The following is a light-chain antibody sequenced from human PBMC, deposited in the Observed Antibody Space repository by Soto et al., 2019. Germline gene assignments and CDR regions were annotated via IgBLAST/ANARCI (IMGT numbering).Light chain of an antibody. J-gene: IGKJ1*01. V-gene: IGKV1-39*01. CDR2: DAS. Sequence: DIQMTQSPSSLSTSVGDRVTITCRASQSISTFLNWYQQKPGKAPKLLIYDASSLQGGVPSRFSGGGSGTDFTLTITSLQPEDFATYACQQTYTTPWTFGQGTKVEIK. CDR1: QSISTF. CDR3: QQTYTTPWT.